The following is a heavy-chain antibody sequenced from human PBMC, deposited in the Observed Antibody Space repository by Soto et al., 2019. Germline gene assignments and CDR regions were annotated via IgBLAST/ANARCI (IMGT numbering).Heavy chain of an antibody. CDR2: ISESGGST. CDR1: GHSFHNYA. CDR3: AKVSRGIGVVPAALN. D-gene: IGHD2-2*01. V-gene: IGHV3-23*01. Sequence: EVQRLESGGGLEQPGGSLRLSCVGSGHSFHNYAMTWVRQAPGKGLEWGSGISESGGSTYYADSVGGRFTISRDDYKNTLYLQMNSLRAEDTAVYYCAKVSRGIGVVPAALNWGQGTLVTVTS. J-gene: IGHJ4*02.